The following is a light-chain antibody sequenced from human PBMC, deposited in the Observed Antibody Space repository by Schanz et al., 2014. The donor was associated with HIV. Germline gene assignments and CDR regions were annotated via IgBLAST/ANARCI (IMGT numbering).Light chain of an antibody. CDR3: QQYRDRVT. CDR1: QDISSY. V-gene: IGKV1-9*01. Sequence: DIQLTQSPSFLSASVGDRVTLSCRASQDISSYLAWYQQKPGKAPKLLIYAASTLQSGVPSRFSGSGSGTEFTLVISSLQPDDFATYYCQQYRDRVTFGQGTKVEV. CDR2: AAS. J-gene: IGKJ1*01.